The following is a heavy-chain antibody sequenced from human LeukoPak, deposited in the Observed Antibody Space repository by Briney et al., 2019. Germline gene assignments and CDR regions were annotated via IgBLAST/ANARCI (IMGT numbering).Heavy chain of an antibody. CDR1: GFIFSRDW. V-gene: IGHV3-7*01. CDR2: IKQDGSQK. J-gene: IGHJ4*01. D-gene: IGHD6-19*01. CDR3: ARGHSGWYSDY. Sequence: GGSLRLSCATSGFIFSRDWMTWVRQAPGKGLEWVANIKQDGSQKYYVDSVKGRFTISRDNTKNSLYLQMNSLRAEDTAVYYCARGHSGWYSDYWGHGTLVTVSS.